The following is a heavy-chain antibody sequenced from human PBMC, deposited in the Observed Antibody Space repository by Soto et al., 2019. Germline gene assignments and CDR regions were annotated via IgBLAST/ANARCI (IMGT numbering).Heavy chain of an antibody. D-gene: IGHD6-13*01. CDR3: ARGIPQFRVDANSGMDV. J-gene: IGHJ6*02. CDR1: GYTFTGYY. CDR2: INPNSGGT. V-gene: IGHV1-2*04. Sequence: ASVKVSCKASGYTFTGYYMHWVRQAPGQGLEWMGWINPNSGGTNYAQKFQGWVTMTRDTSISTAYMELSRLRSDDTAVYYCARGIPQFRVDANSGMDVWGQGTTVTVSS.